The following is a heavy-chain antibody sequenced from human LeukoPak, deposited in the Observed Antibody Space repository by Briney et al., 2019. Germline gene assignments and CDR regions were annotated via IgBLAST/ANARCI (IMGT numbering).Heavy chain of an antibody. CDR2: ISSTSSYI. D-gene: IGHD3-10*01. CDR3: ARALWSGPVYYGMDV. J-gene: IGHJ6*02. Sequence: GGSLRLSCAASGFTFTNYNFYWVRQAPGRGLEWVSSISSTSSYIYYADSMKGRFTISRDNAKNSLYLQMNSLRAEDTAVYYCARALWSGPVYYGMDVWGQGTTVTISS. CDR1: GFTFTNYN. V-gene: IGHV3-21*06.